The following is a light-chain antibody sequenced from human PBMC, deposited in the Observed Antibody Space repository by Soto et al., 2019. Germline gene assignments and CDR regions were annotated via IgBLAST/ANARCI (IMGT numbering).Light chain of an antibody. CDR1: TSNIGSNY. J-gene: IGLJ1*01. CDR3: ATWDDSLSGDI. CDR2: RNN. V-gene: IGLV1-47*01. Sequence: QSVLTQPPSASGTPGQRVTISCSGSTSNIGSNYVYWYQQLPGTAPKLLIYRNNQRPSGVPDRFSGAKSGTSASLAISGLRTEDEADYSCATWDDSLSGDIFGTGTKVTVL.